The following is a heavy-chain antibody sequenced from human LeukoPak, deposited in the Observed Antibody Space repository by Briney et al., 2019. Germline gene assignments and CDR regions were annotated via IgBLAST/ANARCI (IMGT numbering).Heavy chain of an antibody. D-gene: IGHD2-21*02. J-gene: IGHJ4*02. CDR3: ARDVQWGLPDY. Sequence: ASLKVSCKASGYTFIGNYIQWVRQAPGQGLEWMGWINPHSAGTNYAQNFQGRVTMTSDTSITTAYMELSGLRSDDTALYYCARDVQWGLPDYWGQGTPVTVSS. CDR2: INPHSAGT. V-gene: IGHV1-2*02. CDR1: GYTFIGNY.